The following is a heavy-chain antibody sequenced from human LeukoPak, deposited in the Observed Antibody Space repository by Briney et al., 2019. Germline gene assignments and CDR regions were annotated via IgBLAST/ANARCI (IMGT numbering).Heavy chain of an antibody. V-gene: IGHV1-46*01. D-gene: IGHD2-2*01. CDR1: GYTFTSYY. J-gene: IGHJ4*02. Sequence: GGSVKVSCKASGYTFTSYYMHWVRQAPGQGLEWMGIINPSGGSTSYAQKFQGRVTMIRDTSTSTVYMELSSLRSEDTAVYYCSSCSSTSCTDYWGQGTLVTVSS. CDR2: INPSGGST. CDR3: SSCSSTSCTDY.